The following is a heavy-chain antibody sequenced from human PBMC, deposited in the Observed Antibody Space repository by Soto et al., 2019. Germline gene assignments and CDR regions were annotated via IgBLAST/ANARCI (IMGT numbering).Heavy chain of an antibody. Sequence: ASVKFSCKASGYTFTSYGIVWVRQAPGQGLEWMGWISPYSGETRYAEKFQDRVTLTTDTSTKTAYMDLRNLKSDDTAVYWCARGPVAGSDFWGQGTLVTVSS. V-gene: IGHV1-18*04. CDR3: ARGPVAGSDF. CDR2: ISPYSGET. CDR1: GYTFTSYG. J-gene: IGHJ4*02. D-gene: IGHD6-19*01.